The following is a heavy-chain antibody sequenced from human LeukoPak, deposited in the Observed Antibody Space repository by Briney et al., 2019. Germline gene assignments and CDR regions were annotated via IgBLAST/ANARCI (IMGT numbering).Heavy chain of an antibody. CDR2: ISSNGGST. D-gene: IGHD5-24*01. V-gene: IGHV3-64*01. CDR3: ARDDGGGDGYSWFDP. J-gene: IGHJ5*02. Sequence: GSLRLSCAASGFTFSSYAMHWVRQAPGKGLEYVSAISSNGGSTYYANSVKGRFTISRDNSKNTLYLQMGSLRAEDMAVYYCARDDGGGDGYSWFDPWGQGTLVTVSS. CDR1: GFTFSSYA.